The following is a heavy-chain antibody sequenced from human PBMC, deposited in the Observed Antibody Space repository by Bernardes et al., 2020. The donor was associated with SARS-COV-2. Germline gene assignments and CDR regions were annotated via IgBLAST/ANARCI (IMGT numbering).Heavy chain of an antibody. J-gene: IGHJ3*02. Sequence: GGSLRLSCAASGFTFSSYGMHWVRQAPGKGLEWVAVIWYDGSNKYYADSVKGRFTISRDNSKNTLYLQMNSLRAEDTAVYYCARGYSYGPSPDDAFDIWGQGTMFTVSS. CDR2: IWYDGSNK. D-gene: IGHD5-18*01. CDR1: GFTFSSYG. CDR3: ARGYSYGPSPDDAFDI. V-gene: IGHV3-33*01.